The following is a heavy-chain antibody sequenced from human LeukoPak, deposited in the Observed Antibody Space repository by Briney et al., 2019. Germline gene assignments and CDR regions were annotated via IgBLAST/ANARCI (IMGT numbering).Heavy chain of an antibody. CDR3: ARDRYYDSSGPDAFDI. Sequence: GSSVKVSCKASGYTFGTHWMHWVRQAPGQGLEWMGWISAYNGNTNYAQKLQGRVTMTTDTSTSTAYMELRSLRSDDTAVYYCARDRYYDSSGPDAFDIWGQGTMVTVSS. J-gene: IGHJ3*02. V-gene: IGHV1-18*04. CDR1: GYTFGTHW. D-gene: IGHD3-22*01. CDR2: ISAYNGNT.